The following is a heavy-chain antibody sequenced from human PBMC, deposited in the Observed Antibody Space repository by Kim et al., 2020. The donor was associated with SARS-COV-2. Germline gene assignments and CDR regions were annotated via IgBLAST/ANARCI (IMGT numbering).Heavy chain of an antibody. CDR1: GGSISSGGYY. CDR2: IYYSGST. J-gene: IGHJ6*02. V-gene: IGHV4-31*03. CDR3: ARGVTYYYGSGSYYNYYYYGMDV. D-gene: IGHD3-10*01. Sequence: SETLSLTCTVSGGSISSGGYYWSWIRQHPGKGLEWIGYIYYSGSTYYNPSLKSRVNISVDTSKNQFSLKLSSVTAADTAVYYCARGVTYYYGSGSYYNYYYYGMDVWGQGTTVTVSS.